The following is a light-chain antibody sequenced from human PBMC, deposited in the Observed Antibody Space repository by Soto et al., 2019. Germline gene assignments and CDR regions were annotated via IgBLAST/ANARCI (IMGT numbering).Light chain of an antibody. CDR1: QSVSSSY. V-gene: IGKV3-20*01. J-gene: IGKJ1*01. CDR2: GAS. Sequence: EIVLTQSPGTLSLSPGERATLSCRASQSVSSSYLAWYQQKPGQAPRPLIYGASSRATGIPDRFSGSGSGKDFTLTISRLEPEDFAVYYCQQYGSSPWTFGQGTKVDIK. CDR3: QQYGSSPWT.